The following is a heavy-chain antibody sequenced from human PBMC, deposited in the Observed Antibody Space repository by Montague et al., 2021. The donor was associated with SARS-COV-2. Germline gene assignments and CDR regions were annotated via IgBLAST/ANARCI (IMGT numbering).Heavy chain of an antibody. J-gene: IGHJ6*03. V-gene: IGHV4-34*01. D-gene: IGHD3-10*01. CDR1: GGSLSTYS. CDR3: ARLGDGVVPSPILGVGPYYSYYYMDV. CDR2: IHHGGST. Sequence: SETLSLTCAVHGGSLSTYSWKWIRQPPGKGLEWIGEIHHGGSTNYNPSLKSRVTISADTSKNQFSLKPTSVAAADTAVYYCARLGDGVVPSPILGVGPYYSYYYMDVWGKGTTVTVSS.